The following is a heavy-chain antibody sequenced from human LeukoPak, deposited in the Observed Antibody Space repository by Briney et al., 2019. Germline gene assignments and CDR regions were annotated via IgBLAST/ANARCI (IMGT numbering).Heavy chain of an antibody. V-gene: IGHV3-53*01. CDR1: GFTVSSNY. CDR2: IYSGGST. J-gene: IGHJ4*02. CDR3: AGSFHTVVTPYFDY. D-gene: IGHD4-23*01. Sequence: GGCLRLSCAASGFTVSSNYMSWVRQAPGKGLEWVSVIYSGGSTYYADSVKGRFTISRDNSKNTLYLQMNSLRAEDTAVYYCAGSFHTVVTPYFDYWGQGPWSPSPQ.